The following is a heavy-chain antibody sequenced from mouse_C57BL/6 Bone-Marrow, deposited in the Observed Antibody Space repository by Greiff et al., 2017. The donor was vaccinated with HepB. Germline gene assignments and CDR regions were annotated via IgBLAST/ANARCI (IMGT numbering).Heavy chain of an antibody. V-gene: IGHV1-69*01. CDR2: IDPSDSYT. Sequence: QVQLQQPGAELVMPGASVKLSCKASGYTFTSYWMHWVKQRPGQGLEWIGEIDPSDSYTNYNQKFKGKSTLNVDKSSSTAYMQLSSLTSEDSAVYYCARSGFPDYWGQGTTLTVSS. J-gene: IGHJ2*01. CDR3: ARSGFPDY. CDR1: GYTFTSYW.